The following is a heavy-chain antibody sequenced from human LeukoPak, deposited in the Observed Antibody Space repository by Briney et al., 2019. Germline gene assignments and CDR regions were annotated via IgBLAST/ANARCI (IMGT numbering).Heavy chain of an antibody. CDR2: IYSSDNT. CDR1: GFTSNY. Sequence: GGSLRLACAASGFTSNYMSWVRQAPGKGLEWISLIYSSDNTYYADSVKGRFTISRDSSKNTLYLQMNSLRAEDTAVYYCAREGPYYFEYWGQGTLVTVSS. V-gene: IGHV3-53*01. J-gene: IGHJ4*02. CDR3: AREGPYYFEY.